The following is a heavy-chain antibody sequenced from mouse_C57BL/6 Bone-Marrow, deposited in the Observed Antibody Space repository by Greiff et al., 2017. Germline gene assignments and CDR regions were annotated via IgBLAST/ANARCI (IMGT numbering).Heavy chain of an antibody. V-gene: IGHV5-17*01. CDR1: GFTFSDYG. CDR2: ISSGSSTI. CDR3: ARSYYDAMDY. J-gene: IGHJ4*01. Sequence: DVQLVESGGGLVKPGGSLKLSCAASGFTFSDYGMHWVRQAPEKGLEWVAYISSGSSTIYYADTVKGRFTISRDNAKNTLFLQMTSLRSEDTAMYYCARSYYDAMDYWGQGTSVTVSS.